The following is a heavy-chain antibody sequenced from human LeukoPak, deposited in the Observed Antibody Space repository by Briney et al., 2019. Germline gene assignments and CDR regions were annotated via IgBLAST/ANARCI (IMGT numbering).Heavy chain of an antibody. J-gene: IGHJ4*02. Sequence: ASVKVSCKASGYTFTGYYMHWVRQAPGQGLEWMGRIIPILGIANYTQKFQGRVTITADKSTSTAYMELSSLRSEDTAVYYCARDSGSSYDGGWGQGTLVTVSS. CDR2: IIPILGIA. D-gene: IGHD6-13*01. CDR3: ARDSGSSYDGG. CDR1: GYTFTGYY. V-gene: IGHV1-69*04.